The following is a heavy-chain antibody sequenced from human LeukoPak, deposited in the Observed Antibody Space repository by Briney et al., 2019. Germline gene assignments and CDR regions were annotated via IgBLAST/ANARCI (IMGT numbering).Heavy chain of an antibody. CDR1: GFTFSSSN. CDR3: ARDGVLDTAMDYYYYGMDV. D-gene: IGHD5-18*01. CDR2: ISYDGSNK. V-gene: IGHV3-30*03. Sequence: GGSLRLSCAASGFTFSSSNMHWVRQAPGKGLEWVAVISYDGSNKYYADSVKGRFTISRDNAKNSLYLQMNSLRAEDTAVYYCARDGVLDTAMDYYYYGMDVWGQGTTVTVSS. J-gene: IGHJ6*02.